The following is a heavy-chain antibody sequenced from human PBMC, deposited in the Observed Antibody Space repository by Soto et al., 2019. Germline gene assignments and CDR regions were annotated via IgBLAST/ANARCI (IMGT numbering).Heavy chain of an antibody. D-gene: IGHD3-10*01. V-gene: IGHV4-34*01. J-gene: IGHJ4*02. CDR1: GGSFSGYY. Sequence: SETLSLTCAVYGGSFSGYYWSWIRQPPGKGLEWIGEINHSGSTNYNPSLKSRVTISVDTSKNQFSLKLSSVTAADTAVYYCASSRRNPKAMVRGVISYWGQGTLVTVSS. CDR3: ASSRRNPKAMVRGVISY. CDR2: INHSGST.